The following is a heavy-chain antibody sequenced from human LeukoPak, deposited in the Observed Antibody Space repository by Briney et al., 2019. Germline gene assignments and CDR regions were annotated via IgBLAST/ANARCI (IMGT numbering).Heavy chain of an antibody. CDR3: ASQGQRDGAFDI. V-gene: IGHV3-21*01. Sequence: GGSQRLSCAASGFTLSSYSMNSVRQPPRKGLEWVSSISSSSSYIYYAHSVKGRLTISRDNAKNSLYLQMNSLRAEDTAVYYGASQGQRDGAFDIWGQGTMVTVSS. CDR2: ISSSSSYI. D-gene: IGHD6-25*01. J-gene: IGHJ3*02. CDR1: GFTLSSYS.